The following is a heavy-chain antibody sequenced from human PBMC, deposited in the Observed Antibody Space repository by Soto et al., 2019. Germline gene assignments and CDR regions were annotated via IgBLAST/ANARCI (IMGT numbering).Heavy chain of an antibody. CDR1: GFTFSSYS. J-gene: IGHJ3*02. CDR2: ISSSSSTI. D-gene: IGHD6-19*01. V-gene: IGHV3-48*01. CDR3: AKTTDGWFSAFEI. Sequence: PGGSLRLSCAASGFTFSSYSMNWVRQAPGKGLEWVSYISSSSSTIYYADSVKGRFTISRDNAKNSLYLQMNSLRAEDTAVYYCAKTTDGWFSAFEIWGQGTMVTVSS.